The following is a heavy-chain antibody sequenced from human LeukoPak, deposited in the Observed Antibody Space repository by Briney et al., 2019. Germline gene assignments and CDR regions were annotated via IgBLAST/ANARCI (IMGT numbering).Heavy chain of an antibody. V-gene: IGHV1-2*02. J-gene: IGHJ4*02. D-gene: IGHD6-6*01. CDR1: GYTFTGYY. CDR3: ARSSIAAPRYDY. Sequence: ASVKVSCKASGYTFTGYYMHWVRQAPGQGREWMGWINPNSGGTNYAQKFQGRVTMTRDTSISTAYMELSRLRSDDTAVYYCARSSIAAPRYDYWGQGTLVTVSS. CDR2: INPNSGGT.